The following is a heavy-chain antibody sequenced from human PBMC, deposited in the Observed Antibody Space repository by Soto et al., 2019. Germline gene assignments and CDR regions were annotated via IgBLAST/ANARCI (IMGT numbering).Heavy chain of an antibody. D-gene: IGHD3-10*01. CDR1: GGTFSSYT. V-gene: IGHV1-69*04. J-gene: IGHJ1*01. CDR2: IIPILGIA. CDR3: AREEPDYYGPAY. Sequence: SVKVSCKASGGTFSSYTISWVRQAPGQGLEWMGRIIPILGIANYAQKFQGRVTITADKSTSTAYRELSSLRSEDTAVYYCAREEPDYYGPAYWGQGTLVTVSS.